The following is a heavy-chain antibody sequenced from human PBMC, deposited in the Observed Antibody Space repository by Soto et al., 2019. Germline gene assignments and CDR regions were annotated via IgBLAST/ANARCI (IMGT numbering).Heavy chain of an antibody. CDR1: GYTFTSYY. J-gene: IGHJ4*02. CDR2: INPSGGST. CDR3: ARPRRSVYYFDY. D-gene: IGHD6-6*01. Sequence: ASVKVFCKASGYTFTSYYMHWVRQAPGQGLEWMGIINPSGGSTSYAQKFQGRVTMTRDTSTSTVYMELSSLRSEDTAVYDCARPRRSVYYFDYWGQGTLVTVSS. V-gene: IGHV1-46*01.